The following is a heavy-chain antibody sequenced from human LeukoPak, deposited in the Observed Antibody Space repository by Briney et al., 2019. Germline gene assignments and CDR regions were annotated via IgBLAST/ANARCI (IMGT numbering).Heavy chain of an antibody. J-gene: IGHJ4*02. CDR3: ARVEVSDNYYGSGSYPY. CDR1: GGSFSGYY. CDR2: INHSGST. D-gene: IGHD3-10*01. Sequence: SETLSLTCAVYGGSFSGYYWSWIRQPPGKGLEWIGEINHSGSTNYNPSLKSRVTISVDTSKNQFSLKLSSVTAADTAVYYCARVEVSDNYYGSGSYPYWGQGTLVTVSS. V-gene: IGHV4-34*01.